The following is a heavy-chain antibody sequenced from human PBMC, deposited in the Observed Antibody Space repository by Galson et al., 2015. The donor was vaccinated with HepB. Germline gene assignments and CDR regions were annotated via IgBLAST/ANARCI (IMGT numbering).Heavy chain of an antibody. Sequence: SLRLSCAASGFTFSRAWMDWVRQAPGKGLEWVSSISSSSSYIYYADSVKGRFTISRDNAKNSLYLQMNSLRAEDTAVYYCAIGLRDGYNSYFDYWGQGTLVTVSS. V-gene: IGHV3-21*01. J-gene: IGHJ4*02. CDR3: AIGLRDGYNSYFDY. CDR1: GFTFSRAW. D-gene: IGHD5-24*01. CDR2: ISSSSSYI.